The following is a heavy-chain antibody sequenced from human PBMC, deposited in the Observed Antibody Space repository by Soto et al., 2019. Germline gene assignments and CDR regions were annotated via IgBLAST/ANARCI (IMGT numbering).Heavy chain of an antibody. V-gene: IGHV4-59*01. D-gene: IGHD3-9*01. CDR1: GGSISVYY. CDR3: ARGVGSSPPRY. CDR2: IYDSGSP. Sequence: SSETLSLTCTISGGSISVYYWSWIRQSPGQGLEWIGYIYDSGSPYYNPSLKTRVTISADTSKNQISLKLTSATAADTAVYFCARGVGSSPPRYWGRGTLVPVS. J-gene: IGHJ4*02.